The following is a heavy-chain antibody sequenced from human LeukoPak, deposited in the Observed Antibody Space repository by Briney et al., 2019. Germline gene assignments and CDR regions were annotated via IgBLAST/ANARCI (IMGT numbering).Heavy chain of an antibody. Sequence: ASVTVSFKASGYTFTDYYRHWVRQAPGQGLEWMGWINPHSGGTNYAQKFQGRVTMTRDTSISTVYMEVSRLRSDDMAVYYCARDSSYSSSLYYFEYWGQGTLVTVSS. CDR1: GYTFTDYY. CDR3: ARDSSYSSSLYYFEY. CDR2: INPHSGGT. D-gene: IGHD6-6*01. J-gene: IGHJ4*02. V-gene: IGHV1-2*02.